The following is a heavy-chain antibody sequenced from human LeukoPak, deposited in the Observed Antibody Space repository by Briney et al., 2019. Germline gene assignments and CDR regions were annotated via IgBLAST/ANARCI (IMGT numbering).Heavy chain of an antibody. CDR2: ISGSGGST. D-gene: IGHD3-22*01. J-gene: IGHJ3*02. CDR1: GFTFSSYA. CDR3: AKTYFYDSSGYFYAFDI. Sequence: PGGSLTLSCAASGFTFSSYAMSWVRQAPGKGLEWVSAISGSGGSTYYADSVKGRFTISRDNSNNKQYLQMNSLRVENTAVYYFAKTYFYDSSGYFYAFDIWGQGTMVTVSS. V-gene: IGHV3-23*01.